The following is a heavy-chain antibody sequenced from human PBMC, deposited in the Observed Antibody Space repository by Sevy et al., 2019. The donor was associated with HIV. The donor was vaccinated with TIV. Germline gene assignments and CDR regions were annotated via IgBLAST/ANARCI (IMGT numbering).Heavy chain of an antibody. D-gene: IGHD6-6*01. CDR1: GYTFTGYY. J-gene: IGHJ5*02. CDR3: ARSQQPKYSSSSDWFDP. Sequence: ASVKVSCKASGYTFTGYYMHWVRQAPGQGLEWMGWINPNSGGTNYAQKFQGRVTMTRDTSISTAYMELSRLRSDDTAVYYCARSQQPKYSSSSDWFDPWGQGTLVTVSS. CDR2: INPNSGGT. V-gene: IGHV1-2*02.